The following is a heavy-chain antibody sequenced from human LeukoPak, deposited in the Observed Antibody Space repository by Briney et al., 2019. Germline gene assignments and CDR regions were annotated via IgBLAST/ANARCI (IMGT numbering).Heavy chain of an antibody. J-gene: IGHJ4*02. CDR3: VRLDFVDPSYPGDY. CDR2: INAGNGGT. CDR1: GYTFSRYV. Sequence: GASVKVSCKASGYTFSRYVVHWVRQAPGQRPEWMGWINAGNGGTKYSQNFQGRVTITGDRAANTAYMELSSLTSEDTALYYCVRLDFVDPSYPGDYWGRGTLVAAS. V-gene: IGHV1-3*01. D-gene: IGHD3/OR15-3a*01.